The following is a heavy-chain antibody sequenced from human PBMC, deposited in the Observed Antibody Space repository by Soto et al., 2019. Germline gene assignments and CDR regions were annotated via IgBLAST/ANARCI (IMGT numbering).Heavy chain of an antibody. Sequence: QVQLVQSGAEVKKPGSSVKVSCKASGGTFSSYAISWVRQAPGQGLEWMGGIIPIFGTANYAQKFQGRVTITADESTSTAYMELSSLISEDTAVYYCARGGQWLLAEYFQHWGQGTLVTVSS. V-gene: IGHV1-69*01. D-gene: IGHD6-19*01. CDR2: IIPIFGTA. J-gene: IGHJ1*01. CDR3: ARGGQWLLAEYFQH. CDR1: GGTFSSYA.